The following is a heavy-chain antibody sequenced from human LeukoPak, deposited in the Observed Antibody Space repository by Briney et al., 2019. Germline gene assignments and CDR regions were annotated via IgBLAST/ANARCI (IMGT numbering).Heavy chain of an antibody. D-gene: IGHD4-11*01. Sequence: SETLSLTCAVSGASMNDYYWSWIRQTPGKGLEWIGHVHHSFSSNFSPSLKSRVTMSMDKSKSQFSLRVTSVTAADTAVYYCACYSVLGRTFDRWGQGTQVTVSS. CDR1: GASMNDYY. CDR3: ACYSVLGRTFDR. CDR2: VHHSFSS. J-gene: IGHJ4*02. V-gene: IGHV4-59*01.